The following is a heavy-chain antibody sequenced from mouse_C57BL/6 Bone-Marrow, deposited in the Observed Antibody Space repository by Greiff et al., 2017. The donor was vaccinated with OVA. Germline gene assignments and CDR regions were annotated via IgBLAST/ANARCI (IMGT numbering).Heavy chain of an antibody. V-gene: IGHV1-85*01. CDR2: IYPRDGST. CDR3: ARRRGWYFEV. J-gene: IGHJ1*03. CDR1: GYTFTSYD. Sequence: VQRVESGPELVKPGASVKLSCKASGYTFTSYDINWVKQRPGQGLEWIGWIYPRDGSTKYNEKFKGKATLTVDTSSSTAYMELHSLTSEDSAVYFCARRRGWYFEVWGTGTTVTVSS.